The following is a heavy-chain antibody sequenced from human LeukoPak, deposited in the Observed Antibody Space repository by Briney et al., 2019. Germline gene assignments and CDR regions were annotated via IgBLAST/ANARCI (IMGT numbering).Heavy chain of an antibody. CDR3: ARLRGGMVYANYYFDY. V-gene: IGHV4-59*01. J-gene: IGHJ4*02. D-gene: IGHD2-8*01. CDR2: IYYSGST. Sequence: SETLSLTYTVSGGSISSYYWSWIRQPPGKGLEWIGYIYYSGSTNYNPSLKSRVTISVDTSKNQFSLKLSSVTAADTAVYYCARLRGGMVYANYYFDYWGQGTLVTVSS. CDR1: GGSISSYY.